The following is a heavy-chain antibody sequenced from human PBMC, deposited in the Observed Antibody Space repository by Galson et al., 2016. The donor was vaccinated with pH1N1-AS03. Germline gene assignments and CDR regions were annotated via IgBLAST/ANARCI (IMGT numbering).Heavy chain of an antibody. Sequence: SETLSLTCDVSGDSISSTPYYWGWIRQPPGKGLEWIGTIYFRGATYYSPSLKSRVTISIDSSKNLFSLSLSSVTAADTAVYYCARHVGGSYPNNLDSWGQGTLVIVSS. CDR2: IYFRGAT. CDR1: GDSISSTPYY. CDR3: ARHVGGSYPNNLDS. J-gene: IGHJ4*02. V-gene: IGHV4-39*07. D-gene: IGHD1-26*01.